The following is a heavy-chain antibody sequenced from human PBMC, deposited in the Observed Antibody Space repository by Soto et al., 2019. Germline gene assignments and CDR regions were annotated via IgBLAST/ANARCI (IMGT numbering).Heavy chain of an antibody. V-gene: IGHV3-13*01. CDR1: GFTFSSYD. J-gene: IGHJ6*03. CDR3: ARMGDYYYYMDV. CDR2: IGTAGDT. Sequence: HPGGSLRLSCAASGFTFSSYDMHWVRQATGKGLEWVSAIGTAGDTYYPGSVKGRFTISRENAKNSLYLQMNSLGAGDTAVYYCARMGDYYYYMDVWGKGTTVTVSS. D-gene: IGHD1-26*01.